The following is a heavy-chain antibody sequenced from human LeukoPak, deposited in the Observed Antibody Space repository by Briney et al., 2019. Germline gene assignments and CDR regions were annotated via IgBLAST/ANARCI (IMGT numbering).Heavy chain of an antibody. J-gene: IGHJ4*02. CDR2: ISSSSTTI. CDR1: GFTFSDYS. CDR3: ARERVIAAAGDGFDS. Sequence: GGSLRLSCAASGFTFSDYSMNWVRQAPGKGLEWASYISSSSTTIFYADSVKGRFTISRDNAKNSLFLQMNGLRDEDTALYYCARERVIAAAGDGFDSWGQGTLVTVSS. D-gene: IGHD2-21*01. V-gene: IGHV3-48*02.